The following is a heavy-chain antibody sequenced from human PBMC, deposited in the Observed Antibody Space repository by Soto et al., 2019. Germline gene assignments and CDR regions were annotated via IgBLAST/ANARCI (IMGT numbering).Heavy chain of an antibody. D-gene: IGHD2-21*02. CDR3: TGGDGGPTDY. CDR1: GFIFSDAW. V-gene: IGHV3-15*01. Sequence: EVQVVESGGGLVKPGGSLRLSCAASGFIFSDAWMSWVRQAPGKGLEWVGRIKSKTDGGTTDYAAPVKGRFTISRDDSKKTLYLQMNSLKTEDTAVYYCTGGDGGPTDYWGQGTLVTVSS. CDR2: IKSKTDGGTT. J-gene: IGHJ4*02.